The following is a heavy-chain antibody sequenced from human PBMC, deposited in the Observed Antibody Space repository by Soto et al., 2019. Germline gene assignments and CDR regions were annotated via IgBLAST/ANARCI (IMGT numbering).Heavy chain of an antibody. D-gene: IGHD6-13*01. CDR3: AKDRRSDRTEDDDRTTSSWYGSWFDP. J-gene: IGHJ5*02. Sequence: EVQLLESGGGLVQPGGSLRLSCSASGFTFGDSAMSWVRQAPGKGLAWVSSISGSGGSTYYADSVKGRFTISRDNSKNSLYLQMNSLRAEDTALYYCAKDRRSDRTEDDDRTTSSWYGSWFDPWGQGTLVTVSS. CDR2: ISGSGGST. V-gene: IGHV3-23*01. CDR1: GFTFGDSA.